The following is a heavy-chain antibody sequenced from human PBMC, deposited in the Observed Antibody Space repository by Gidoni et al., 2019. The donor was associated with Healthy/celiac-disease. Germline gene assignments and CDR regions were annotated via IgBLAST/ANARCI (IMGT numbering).Heavy chain of an antibody. CDR2: ISGSGGST. V-gene: IGHV3-23*01. D-gene: IGHD3-9*01. Sequence: EVQLLESGGGLVQPGGSLRLPCAASGFTFSSYAMSWVRQAPGKGLEWVSAISGSGGSTYYADSVKGRFTISRVNSKNTLYLQMNSLRAEDTAVYYCAKGDYDIHIWGYYYMDVWGKGTTVTVSS. J-gene: IGHJ6*03. CDR3: AKGDYDIHIWGYYYMDV. CDR1: GFTFSSYA.